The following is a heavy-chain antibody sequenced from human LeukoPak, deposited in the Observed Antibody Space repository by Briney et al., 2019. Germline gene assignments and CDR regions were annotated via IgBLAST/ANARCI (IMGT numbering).Heavy chain of an antibody. Sequence: ASVKVSCKASGYTFASYDINWVRQATGQGLEWMGWMNPNSGNTGYAQKFQGRVTMTRNTSTSTAYMELSSLRSEDTAVYYCARRQESYDSSGYQKPLAEYSQNWGQGTLVTVSS. CDR1: GYTFASYD. V-gene: IGHV1-8*01. CDR3: ARRQESYDSSGYQKPLAEYSQN. CDR2: MNPNSGNT. D-gene: IGHD3-22*01. J-gene: IGHJ1*01.